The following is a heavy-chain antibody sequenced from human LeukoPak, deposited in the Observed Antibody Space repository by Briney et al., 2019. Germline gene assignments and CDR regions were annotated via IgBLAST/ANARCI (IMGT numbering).Heavy chain of an antibody. CDR3: ARLMAADGSSSDLHY. D-gene: IGHD6-6*01. CDR2: IYPGDSDT. Sequence: LGESLKISCKGSGYSFSTYWIAWVRQMPGKGLEWMGIIYPGDSDTRYSPSLQGQVTISVDKFISTAYLQWSSLKASDTAMYYCARLMAADGSSSDLHYWGQGTLVTVSS. V-gene: IGHV5-51*01. J-gene: IGHJ4*02. CDR1: GYSFSTYW.